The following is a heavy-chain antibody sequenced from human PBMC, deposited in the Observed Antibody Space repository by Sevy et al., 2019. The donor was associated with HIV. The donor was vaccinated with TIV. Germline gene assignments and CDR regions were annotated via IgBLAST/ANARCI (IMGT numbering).Heavy chain of an antibody. Sequence: SETLSLTCTVSGGSISSGTYYWSWIRQPAGKGLEWIGRIYPSGSTNYNPFLRSRVTISVDTSKNQFSLKLSSVTAAATAVYYCAREGSSGWYGELDYWGQGTLVTVSS. D-gene: IGHD6-19*01. CDR2: IYPSGST. J-gene: IGHJ4*02. CDR3: AREGSSGWYGELDY. V-gene: IGHV4-61*02. CDR1: GGSISSGTYY.